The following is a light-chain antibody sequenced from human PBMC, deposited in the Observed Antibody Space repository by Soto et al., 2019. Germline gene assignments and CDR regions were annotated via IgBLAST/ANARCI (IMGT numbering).Light chain of an antibody. CDR1: QSISSW. Sequence: DIPMTQSPSTLSASVGDRVTITCRASQSISSWVAWYQQKPGKAPKLLIYKASTLESGVPSRVSGGGSWTEYTLTISSLQPDDFATYYCQQYNSYYLTFGQGTKVEIK. CDR2: KAS. V-gene: IGKV1-5*03. J-gene: IGKJ1*01. CDR3: QQYNSYYLT.